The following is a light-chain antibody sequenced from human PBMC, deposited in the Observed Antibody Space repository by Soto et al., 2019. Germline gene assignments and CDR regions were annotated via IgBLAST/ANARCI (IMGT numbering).Light chain of an antibody. CDR3: HQDFNLPWT. V-gene: IGKV3-15*01. CDR2: GAS. CDR1: QSVSSY. Sequence: EIVLTQSPATLSLSXGERATLSCRASQSVSSYLAWYQQKPGQAPRLLIYGASTRATGIPARFSGSGSGTEFTLTISSLQSEDFEVYFCHQDFNLPWTFGQGTKVDI. J-gene: IGKJ1*01.